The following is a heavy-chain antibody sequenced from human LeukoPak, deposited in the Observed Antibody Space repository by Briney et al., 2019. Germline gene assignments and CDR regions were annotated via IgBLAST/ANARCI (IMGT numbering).Heavy chain of an antibody. CDR1: GGTFSSYA. J-gene: IGHJ4*02. V-gene: IGHV1-8*03. CDR2: MNPNSGNT. CDR3: ARGSRITGTRVLPY. D-gene: IGHD1-7*01. Sequence: GASVKVSCKASGGTFSSYAISWVRQATGQGLEWMGWMNPNSGNTGYAQKFQGRVTITRNTSISTAYMELSSLRSEDTAVYYCARGSRITGTRVLPYWGQGTLVTVSS.